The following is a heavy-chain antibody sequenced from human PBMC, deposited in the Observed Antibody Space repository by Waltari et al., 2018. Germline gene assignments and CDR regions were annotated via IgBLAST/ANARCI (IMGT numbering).Heavy chain of an antibody. CDR3: ARDSYSSSFDS. CDR1: GGTIGTNY. V-gene: IGHV4-59*01. D-gene: IGHD6-13*01. CDR2: ISYSGSA. Sequence: QVQLQESGPGLVKPSGTLSLTCTVFGGTIGTNYWSWFRQPPGGGLEWIGYISYSGSAYSNPSLKSRVTISLNTPKNQFSLKLSSVTAADTAVYYCARDSYSSSFDSWGQGTLVTVSS. J-gene: IGHJ4*02.